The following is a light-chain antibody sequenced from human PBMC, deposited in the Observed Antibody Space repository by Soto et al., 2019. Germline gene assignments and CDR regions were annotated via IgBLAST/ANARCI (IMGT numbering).Light chain of an antibody. Sequence: QMTQSPSTLSASVGDTVTITCRASQSISTWLAWYQQKPGKAPKLLIYKASTLESGVPSRFSGSGSGTEFTLTISSLQPDDVATYYCQQYNTYSTFGHGTKVEIK. V-gene: IGKV1-5*03. J-gene: IGKJ1*01. CDR3: QQYNTYST. CDR2: KAS. CDR1: QSISTW.